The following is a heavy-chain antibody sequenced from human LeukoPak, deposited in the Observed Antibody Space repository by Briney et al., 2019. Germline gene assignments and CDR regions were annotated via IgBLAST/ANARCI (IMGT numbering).Heavy chain of an antibody. Sequence: SVKVSCKASGGTFSSYAISWVRQAPGQGLEWMGGIIPIFGTANYAQKFQGRVTITADESTSTAYMELSSLRSEDTAVYYCARRYYYDSSGYYYFDYWGQGTLVTVSS. D-gene: IGHD3-22*01. V-gene: IGHV1-69*13. J-gene: IGHJ4*02. CDR1: GGTFSSYA. CDR2: IIPIFGTA. CDR3: ARRYYYDSSGYYYFDY.